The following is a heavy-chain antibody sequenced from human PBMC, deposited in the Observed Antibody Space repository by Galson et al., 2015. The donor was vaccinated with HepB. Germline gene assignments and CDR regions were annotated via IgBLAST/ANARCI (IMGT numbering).Heavy chain of an antibody. Sequence: SLRLSCAASGFTFSSYAMHWVRQAPGKGLEWVAVISYDGSNKYYADSVKGRFTISRDNSKNTLYLQMNSLRAEDTAVYYCARDVGSGSKGGYWGQGTLVTVSS. CDR2: ISYDGSNK. V-gene: IGHV3-30-3*01. CDR3: ARDVGSGSKGGY. J-gene: IGHJ4*02. CDR1: GFTFSSYA. D-gene: IGHD3-10*01.